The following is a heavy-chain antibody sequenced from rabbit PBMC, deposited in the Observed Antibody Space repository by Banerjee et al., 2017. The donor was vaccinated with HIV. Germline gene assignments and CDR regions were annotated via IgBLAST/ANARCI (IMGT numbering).Heavy chain of an antibody. D-gene: IGHD8-1*01. CDR3: AGSSYYLYYGMDL. CDR2: IDPVFGST. J-gene: IGHJ6*01. Sequence: QEQLKETGGGLVQPGGSLTLSCKASGFDFSSYGVSWVRQAPGKGLEWIGYIDPVFGSTYYASWVNGRFTISSHNAQNTLYLQLNSLTAADTATYFCAGSSYYLYYGMDLWGPGTLVTVS. CDR1: GFDFSSYG. V-gene: IGHV1S47*01.